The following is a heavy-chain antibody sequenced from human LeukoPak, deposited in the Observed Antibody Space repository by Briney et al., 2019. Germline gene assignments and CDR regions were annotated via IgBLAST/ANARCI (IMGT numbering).Heavy chain of an antibody. CDR1: GFTFSNYA. J-gene: IGHJ4*02. CDR2: ISYDGSKK. D-gene: IGHD4-17*01. V-gene: IGHV3-30-3*01. CDR3: ARGRYLDYGAVDY. Sequence: PGGSLRLSCAASGFTFSNYALHWVRQAPGRGLDWVAVISYDGSKKYYADSVEGRSTISRDNSKNTLYLQMNNLRAEDTAAYYCARGRYLDYGAVDYWGQGTLVTVSS.